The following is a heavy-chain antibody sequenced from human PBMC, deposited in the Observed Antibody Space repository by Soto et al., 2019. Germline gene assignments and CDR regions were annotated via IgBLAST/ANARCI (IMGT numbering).Heavy chain of an antibody. J-gene: IGHJ5*02. CDR3: ARGFRYCSSTSCYTGRSSNGFDP. Sequence: WETLSLTGAVYGGSFSGYYWSWIRQPPGKGLAWIGEINHSGTTNYNPSLKSRVTISVDTSKNQFSLKLSSLTAADTAVYSCARGFRYCSSTSCYTGRSSNGFDPWGKGTLGTVAS. V-gene: IGHV4-34*01. D-gene: IGHD2-2*02. CDR1: GGSFSGYY. CDR2: INHSGTT.